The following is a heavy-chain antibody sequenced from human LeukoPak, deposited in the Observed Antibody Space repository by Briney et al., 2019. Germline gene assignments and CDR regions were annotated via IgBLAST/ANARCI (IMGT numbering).Heavy chain of an antibody. D-gene: IGHD6-13*01. Sequence: PGGSLRLSCAASGFTSSSYWMSWVRQAPGKGLEWVANIKQDGSEKLYVDSVKGRFTISRDNAKNSLFLQMNSLRAEDTAVYYCARACSMTTCNFDYWGQGTLVTVSS. CDR3: ARACSMTTCNFDY. CDR2: IKQDGSEK. J-gene: IGHJ4*02. V-gene: IGHV3-7*01. CDR1: GFTSSSYW.